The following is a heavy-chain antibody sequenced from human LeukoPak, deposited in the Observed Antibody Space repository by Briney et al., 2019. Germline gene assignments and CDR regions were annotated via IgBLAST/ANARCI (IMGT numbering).Heavy chain of an antibody. CDR2: INHSGST. J-gene: IGHJ4*02. D-gene: IGHD2-21*01. CDR1: GGSFSGYY. V-gene: IGHV4-34*01. CDR3: ARLNHKAAIRI. Sequence: PSETLSLTCAVYGGSFSGYYWSWIRQPPGKGLEWIGEINHSGSTNYNPSLKSRVTISVDTSKNQFSLKLSSVTAADTAVYYCARLNHKAAIRIWGQGTLVTVSS.